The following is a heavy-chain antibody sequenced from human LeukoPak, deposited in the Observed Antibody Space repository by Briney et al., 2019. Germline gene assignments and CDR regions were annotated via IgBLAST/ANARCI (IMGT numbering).Heavy chain of an antibody. CDR3: ARDGSGWSVY. J-gene: IGHJ4*02. V-gene: IGHV3-7*01. CDR1: GFTFSNYW. D-gene: IGHD6-19*01. CDR2: INQDGSEK. Sequence: PGGSLRLSCAASGFTFSNYWMSWVRQAPGKGLEWVININQDGSEKYYVDSVKGRFSISRDSAKNSLYLQMNSLRAEDTAVYYCARDGSGWSVYWGQGTLVTVSS.